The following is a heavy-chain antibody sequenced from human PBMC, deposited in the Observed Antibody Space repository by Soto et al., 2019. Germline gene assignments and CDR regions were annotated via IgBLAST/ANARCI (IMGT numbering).Heavy chain of an antibody. D-gene: IGHD3-22*01. CDR1: GFTFSSYS. CDR3: ARDHTTRDYYDSSGYHYYFDY. V-gene: IGHV3-21*01. J-gene: IGHJ4*02. CDR2: ISSSSSYI. Sequence: GGSLRLSCAASGFTFSSYSMNWVRQAPGKELEWVSSISSSSSYIYYADSVKGRFTISRDNAKNSLYLQMNSLRAEDTAVYYCARDHTTRDYYDSSGYHYYFDYWGQGTLVTVSS.